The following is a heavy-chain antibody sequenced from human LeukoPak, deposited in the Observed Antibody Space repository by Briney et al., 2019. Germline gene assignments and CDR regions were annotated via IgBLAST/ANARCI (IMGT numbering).Heavy chain of an antibody. CDR2: ISGSGGST. J-gene: IGHJ6*02. CDR3: AKDARELLWSLNV. Sequence: LAGGSLRLSCAASGFTFSSYAMSWVRQAPGKGLEWVSAISGSGGSTYYADSVKGRFTISRDNSKNTLYLQMNSLRAEDTAVYYCAKDARELLWSLNVWGQGTTVTVSS. D-gene: IGHD3-10*01. V-gene: IGHV3-23*01. CDR1: GFTFSSYA.